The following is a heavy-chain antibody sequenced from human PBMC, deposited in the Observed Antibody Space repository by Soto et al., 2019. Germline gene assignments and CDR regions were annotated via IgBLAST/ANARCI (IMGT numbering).Heavy chain of an antibody. CDR3: ARETDPGITSAGGSSSRGWYAHYCYYGIEV. Sequence: EVQLVESGGGLVQPGGSLRLSCAASGFTFSSYSMNWVRQAPGKGLEWVSYISSSSSTIYYADSVKGRFTISRDNAKNPANLPMDSLRSEDPGLYYCARETDPGITSAGGSSSRGWYAHYCYYGIEVWGQGTKVTVSS. CDR2: ISSSSSTI. CDR1: GFTFSSYS. V-gene: IGHV3-48*01. D-gene: IGHD6-19*01. J-gene: IGHJ6*02.